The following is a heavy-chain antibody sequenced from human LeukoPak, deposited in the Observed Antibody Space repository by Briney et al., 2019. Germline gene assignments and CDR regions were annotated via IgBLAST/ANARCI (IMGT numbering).Heavy chain of an antibody. CDR2: IRYDGSNK. CDR3: AKGSKWAGASPGVGDY. J-gene: IGHJ4*02. D-gene: IGHD1-26*01. Sequence: PGGSLRLSCAASGFTFSSYGMHWVRQAPGKGLEWVAFIRYDGSNKYYADSVKGRFTISRDNSKNTLSLQMDSLRAEDTAVYYCAKGSKWAGASPGVGDYWGQGTLVTISS. CDR1: GFTFSSYG. V-gene: IGHV3-30*02.